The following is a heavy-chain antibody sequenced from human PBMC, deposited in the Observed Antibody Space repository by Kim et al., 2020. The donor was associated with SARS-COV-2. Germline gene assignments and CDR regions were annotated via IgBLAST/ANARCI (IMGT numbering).Heavy chain of an antibody. J-gene: IGHJ4*02. CDR1: GFTFSSHA. Sequence: GGSLRLSCAASGFTFSSHAMNWVRQAPGKGLEWVAIISTDGNTLYTASVKGRFTISRDNSKNKLFLQMSSLRPEDTAVYYCAREWADYDSSGFDFWGQGTRVIVS. D-gene: IGHD3-22*01. V-gene: IGHV3-30*04. CDR3: AREWADYDSSGFDF. CDR2: ISTDGNT.